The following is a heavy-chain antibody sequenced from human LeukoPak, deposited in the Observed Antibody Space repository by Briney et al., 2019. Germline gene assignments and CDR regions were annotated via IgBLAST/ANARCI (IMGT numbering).Heavy chain of an antibody. Sequence: QPGRSLRLSCAASGFTFSSYGMHWVRQAPGKGLEWVAVISYDGSNKYYADSVKGRFTISRDNAKNSLYLQMNSLRAEDTAVYYCARGLYAAAAGTYDYWGQGTLVTVSS. CDR1: GFTFSSYG. V-gene: IGHV3-30*03. D-gene: IGHD6-13*01. CDR3: ARGLYAAAAGTYDY. J-gene: IGHJ4*02. CDR2: ISYDGSNK.